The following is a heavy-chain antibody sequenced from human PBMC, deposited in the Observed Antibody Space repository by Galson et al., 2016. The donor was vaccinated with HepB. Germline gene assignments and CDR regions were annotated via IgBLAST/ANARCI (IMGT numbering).Heavy chain of an antibody. V-gene: IGHV3-74*01. D-gene: IGHD3-16*01. J-gene: IGHJ4*02. CDR3: AREGGSTWEDRGFDY. CDR1: GFTFSNYG. Sequence: SLRLSCATSGFTFSNYGMHWVRQAPGKGLVWVSRIDSNGRNTGYADSLKGRFTISRDNAKNTLYLQLNSLRADDTAVYYCAREGGSTWEDRGFDYWGQGTLVTVSS. CDR2: IDSNGRNT.